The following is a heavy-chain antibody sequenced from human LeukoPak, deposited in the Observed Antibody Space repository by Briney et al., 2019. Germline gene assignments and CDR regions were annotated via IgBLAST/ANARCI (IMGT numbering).Heavy chain of an antibody. Sequence: LSWSTYAMSWVRQTPGKGLEWVAATSSSDAGTYHADSVRGRFTISRDNSKNTLYLQMNSLRAEDTAVYHCAKEKNYDYVWGSYRYTQTLDYWGQGTLVTVSS. J-gene: IGHJ4*02. V-gene: IGHV3-23*01. D-gene: IGHD3-16*02. CDR2: TSSSDAGT. CDR3: AKEKNYDYVWGSYRYTQTLDY. CDR1: LSWSTYA.